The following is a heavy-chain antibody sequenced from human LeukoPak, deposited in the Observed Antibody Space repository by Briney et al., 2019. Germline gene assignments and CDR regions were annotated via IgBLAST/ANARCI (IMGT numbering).Heavy chain of an antibody. CDR1: GNYW. Sequence: GGSLRLSCAASGNYWMHWVRQVPGKGLVWVSHSDGSWTSYADSVKGRFTISKDNAKNTVYLQMNSLRAEDTAVYYCVSFYGTYWGRGTLVTVSS. J-gene: IGHJ4*02. V-gene: IGHV3-74*01. CDR2: SDGSWT. D-gene: IGHD2/OR15-2a*01. CDR3: VSFYGTY.